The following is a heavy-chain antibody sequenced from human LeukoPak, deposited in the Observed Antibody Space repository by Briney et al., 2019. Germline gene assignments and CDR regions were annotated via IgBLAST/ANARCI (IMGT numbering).Heavy chain of an antibody. Sequence: GGSLRLSCAASEFTFNNYAMSWVRQAPGKGLEWVSTISGSGVSTYYADSVKGRFTSSRDNAKNSLYLQMNSLRAEDTAVYYCAELGITMIGGVWGKGTTVTISS. V-gene: IGHV3-23*01. J-gene: IGHJ6*04. CDR1: EFTFNNYA. CDR2: ISGSGVST. D-gene: IGHD3-10*02. CDR3: AELGITMIGGV.